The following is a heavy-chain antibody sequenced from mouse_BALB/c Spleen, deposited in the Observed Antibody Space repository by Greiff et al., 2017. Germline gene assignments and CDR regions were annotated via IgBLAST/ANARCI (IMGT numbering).Heavy chain of an antibody. Sequence: EVKLVESGGGLVKPGGSLKLSCAASGFTFSSYAMSWVRQSPEKRLEWVAEISSGGSYTYYPDTVTGRFTISRDNAKNTLYLEMSSLRSEDTAMYYCAREGLRHYAMDYWGQGTSVTVSA. CDR3: AREGLRHYAMDY. V-gene: IGHV5-9-4*01. CDR2: ISSGGSYT. D-gene: IGHD2-4*01. J-gene: IGHJ4*01. CDR1: GFTFSSYA.